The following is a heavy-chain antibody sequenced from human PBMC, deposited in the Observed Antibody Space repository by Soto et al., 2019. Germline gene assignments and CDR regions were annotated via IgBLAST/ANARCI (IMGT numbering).Heavy chain of an antibody. J-gene: IGHJ5*02. V-gene: IGHV4-59*01. CDR1: GGSISRYF. CDR3: AHFSDLEWFDP. Sequence: QVQLQESGPGLVRPSETLSLTCTVSGGSISRYFWSWIRQSPGKGLEWIGYSFYTGSTTYNPSLMSRVTISIDTSKNQFSLKLSSLTAADTAIYYCAHFSDLEWFDPWGQGTLVTVSS. CDR2: SFYTGST. D-gene: IGHD2-21*01.